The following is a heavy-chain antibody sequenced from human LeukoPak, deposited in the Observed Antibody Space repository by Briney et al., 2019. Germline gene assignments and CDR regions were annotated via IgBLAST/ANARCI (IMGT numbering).Heavy chain of an antibody. Sequence: GGSLRLSCAASGFTFDDNGTTWVRQAPGKGLEWVSGINWNGGSTGYADSVKGRFTISRDNAKKSLYLQMNSLRAEDTAFYYCARGSTYYDILTGFHYYFDYWGQGTLVTVSS. CDR2: INWNGGST. J-gene: IGHJ4*02. D-gene: IGHD3-9*01. CDR3: ARGSTYYDILTGFHYYFDY. CDR1: GFTFDDNG. V-gene: IGHV3-20*04.